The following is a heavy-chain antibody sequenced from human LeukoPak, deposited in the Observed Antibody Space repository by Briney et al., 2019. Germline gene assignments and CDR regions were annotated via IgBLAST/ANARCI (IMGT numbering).Heavy chain of an antibody. J-gene: IGHJ6*03. CDR2: IYYSCST. CDR3: ARAHYYMDV. V-gene: IGHV4-39*07. CDR1: VGSISSSSYY. Sequence: PSETLSLTCTVSVGSISSSSYYWGWIRQPPGKGLEWIGSIYYSCSTYYNPSLKSRVTISVDTSKNQFSLKLSSVTAADTAVYYCARAHYYMDVWGKGTTVTVSS.